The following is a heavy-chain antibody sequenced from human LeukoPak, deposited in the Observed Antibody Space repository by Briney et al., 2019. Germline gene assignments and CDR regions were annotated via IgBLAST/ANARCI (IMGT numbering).Heavy chain of an antibody. CDR2: INHSGST. CDR3: ASRIAAAGPFDY. D-gene: IGHD6-13*01. CDR1: GGSFSGYY. J-gene: IGHJ4*02. Sequence: PSQTLSLTCAVYGGSFSGYYWSWIRQPPGKGLEWIGEINHSGSTNYNPSLKSRVTISVDTSKNQFSLKLSSVTAADTAVYYCASRIAAAGPFDYWGQGTLVTVSS. V-gene: IGHV4-34*01.